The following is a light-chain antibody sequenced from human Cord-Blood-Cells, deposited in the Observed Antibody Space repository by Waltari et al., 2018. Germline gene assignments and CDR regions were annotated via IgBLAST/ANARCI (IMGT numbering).Light chain of an antibody. J-gene: IGLJ3*02. CDR1: SRDVGGYNY. V-gene: IGLV2-14*03. CDR3: SSYTSSSTWV. CDR2: DVS. Sequence: QSALTQPASVSGSPGQSLTISCPGTSRDVGGYNYVSWYQQHPGKAPKLMIYDVSNRPSGVSNRFSGYKSGNTASLTISGLQAEDEADYYCSSYTSSSTWVFGGGTKLTVL.